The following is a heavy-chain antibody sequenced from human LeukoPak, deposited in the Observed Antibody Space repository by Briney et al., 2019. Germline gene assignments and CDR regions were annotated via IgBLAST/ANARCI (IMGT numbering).Heavy chain of an antibody. CDR3: ARDLDPSSSPFPYYFDY. V-gene: IGHV3-11*01. Sequence: GGSLRLSCAASGFTFSDYYMSWVRQAPGKGLEWISYITSGGSSSSYADSVRGRFTISRDNAKNSLYLQMNSLRADDTAVYYCARDLDPSSSPFPYYFDYWGQGTLVTVSS. CDR1: GFTFSDYY. J-gene: IGHJ4*02. CDR2: ITSGGSSS. D-gene: IGHD6-6*01.